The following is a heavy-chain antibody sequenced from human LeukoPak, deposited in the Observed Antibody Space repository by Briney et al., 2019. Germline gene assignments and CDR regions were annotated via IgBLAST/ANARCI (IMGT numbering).Heavy chain of an antibody. D-gene: IGHD2-2*02. CDR1: GFTFSSYA. CDR3: AKWGKYCSSTSCYTYFDY. CDR2: ISGSGGST. V-gene: IGHV3-23*01. J-gene: IGHJ4*02. Sequence: GGPLRLSCAASGFTFSSYAMSWVRQAPGKGLEWVSAISGSGGSTYYADSVKGRFTISRDNSKNTLYLQMNSLRAEDTAVYYCAKWGKYCSSTSCYTYFDYWGQGTLVTVSS.